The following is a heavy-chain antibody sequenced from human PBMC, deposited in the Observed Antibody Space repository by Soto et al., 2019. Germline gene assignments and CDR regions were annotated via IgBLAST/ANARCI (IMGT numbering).Heavy chain of an antibody. V-gene: IGHV1-18*01. CDR2: ISAYNGNT. J-gene: IGHJ4*02. D-gene: IGHD3-10*01. Sequence: ASVXVSCKASGYTFTSYGISWVRQAPGQGLEWMGWISAYNGNTNYAQKLRGRVTMTTETSTSTAYMELRSLRSDETAVYYCERDAKQLIWLGDHFDYWGQGTLVTVSS. CDR1: GYTFTSYG. CDR3: ERDAKQLIWLGDHFDY.